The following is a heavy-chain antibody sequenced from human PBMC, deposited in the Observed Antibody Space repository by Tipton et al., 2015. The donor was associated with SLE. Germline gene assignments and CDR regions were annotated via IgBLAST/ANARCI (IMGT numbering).Heavy chain of an antibody. CDR2: IYYSGST. D-gene: IGHD1-1*01. J-gene: IGHJ3*02. CDR1: GGSISSSSYY. Sequence: TLSLTCTVSGGSISSSSYYRGWIRQPPGKGLEWIGSIYYSGSTYYNPSLKSRVTISVDTSKNQFSLKLSSVTAADTAVYHCARSRTGSDAFDMWGQGTMVTVSS. V-gene: IGHV4-39*07. CDR3: ARSRTGSDAFDM.